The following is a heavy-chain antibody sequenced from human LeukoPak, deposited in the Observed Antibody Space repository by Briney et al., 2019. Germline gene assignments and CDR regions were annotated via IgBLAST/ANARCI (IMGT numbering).Heavy chain of an antibody. Sequence: GGSLRLSCAASGFTFSSYAMSWVRQAPGKGLEWVSAISGSGGSTYYADSVKGWFTISRDNSKNTLYLQMNSLRAEDTAVYYCAKVAAGIAVAGPYYFDYWGQGTLVTVSS. D-gene: IGHD6-19*01. V-gene: IGHV3-23*01. CDR1: GFTFSSYA. CDR3: AKVAAGIAVAGPYYFDY. J-gene: IGHJ4*02. CDR2: ISGSGGST.